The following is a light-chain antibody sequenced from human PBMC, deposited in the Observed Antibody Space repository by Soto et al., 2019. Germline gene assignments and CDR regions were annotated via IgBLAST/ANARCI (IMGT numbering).Light chain of an antibody. J-gene: IGKJ1*01. V-gene: IGKV3-15*01. CDR2: GAS. Sequence: EIVMTQSPATLSVFPGERATLSCRASQSVSSNLAWFQHKPGQAPRLLIYGASIRATGIPARFSGSGSGTEFTLTISSLQSEDFAVYYCQQYNNWPPWTFGQGTKVDNK. CDR3: QQYNNWPPWT. CDR1: QSVSSN.